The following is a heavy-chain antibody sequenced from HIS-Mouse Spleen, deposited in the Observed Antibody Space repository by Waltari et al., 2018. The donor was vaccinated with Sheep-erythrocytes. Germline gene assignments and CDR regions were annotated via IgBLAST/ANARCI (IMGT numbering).Heavy chain of an antibody. J-gene: IGHJ4*02. CDR3: ARVREMAPEY. CDR1: GFTVSSNY. V-gene: IGHV3-53*01. CDR2: IYSGGST. D-gene: IGHD5-12*01. Sequence: EVQLVESGGGLIQPGGSLRLSCAASGFTVSSNYMSWVRQAPGKGLGWVSVIYSGGSTDYAESVQGRFTISRDNSKNTLYLQMNSLRAEDTAVYYCARVREMAPEYWGQGTLVTVSS.